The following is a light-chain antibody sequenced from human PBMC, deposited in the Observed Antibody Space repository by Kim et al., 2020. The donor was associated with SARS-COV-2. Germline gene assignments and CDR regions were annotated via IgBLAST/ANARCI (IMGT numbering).Light chain of an antibody. Sequence: YYASWYQQKPGQAPVLVIYGTNNRPSGIPDRFSGSTSGNTASLTITGAQAEDEADYYCDSRDSSGNHLVFGGGTQLTVL. V-gene: IGLV3-19*01. CDR2: GTN. CDR1: YY. J-gene: IGLJ2*01. CDR3: DSRDSSGNHLV.